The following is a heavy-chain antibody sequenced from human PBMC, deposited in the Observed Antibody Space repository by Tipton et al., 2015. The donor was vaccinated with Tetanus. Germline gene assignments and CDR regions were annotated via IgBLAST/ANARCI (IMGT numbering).Heavy chain of an antibody. J-gene: IGHJ4*02. D-gene: IGHD6-25*01. V-gene: IGHV3-23*01. CDR1: GFMFSSYT. CDR2: IGGSGGAS. Sequence: GSLRLSCAASGFMFSSYTMSWVRQAPGKGLECVSAIGGSGGASYYADSVKGRFTISRDNSKSTLYLQVHSLRVEDTAIYFCAKGRAAATYFCDSWGQGSLVIVSS. CDR3: AKGRAAATYFCDS.